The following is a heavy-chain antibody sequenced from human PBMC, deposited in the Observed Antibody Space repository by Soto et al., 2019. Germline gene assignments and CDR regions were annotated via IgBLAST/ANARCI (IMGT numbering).Heavy chain of an antibody. D-gene: IGHD3-3*01. Sequence: SETLSLTCTVSGGSISSSSYYWGWIRQPPGKGLEWIGSIYYSGSTYYNPSLKSRVTISVDTSKNQFSLKLSSVTAADTAVYYCASALRFLEWFDFDYWGQGTLVTV. CDR3: ASALRFLEWFDFDY. CDR1: GGSISSSSYY. CDR2: IYYSGST. J-gene: IGHJ4*02. V-gene: IGHV4-39*01.